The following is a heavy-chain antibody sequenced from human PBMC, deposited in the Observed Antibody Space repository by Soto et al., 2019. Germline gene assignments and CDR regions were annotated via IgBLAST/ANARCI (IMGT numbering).Heavy chain of an antibody. J-gene: IGHJ3*02. CDR3: ARHGLWLKWGPGEAFDI. CDR1: GYSFTSYW. CDR2: IYPGDSDT. D-gene: IGHD3-9*01. V-gene: IGHV5-51*01. Sequence: GESLKISCKGSGYSFTSYWIGWVRQMPGKGLEWMGIIYPGDSDTRYSPSFQGQVTISADKSISTAYLQWSSLKASDTAMYYCARHGLWLKWGPGEAFDIWGQGTMVTVSS.